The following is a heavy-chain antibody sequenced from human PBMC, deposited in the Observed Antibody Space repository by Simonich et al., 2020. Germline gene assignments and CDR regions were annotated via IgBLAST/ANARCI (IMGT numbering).Heavy chain of an antibody. J-gene: IGHJ4*02. CDR3: AKRSGVSITGTFDY. CDR2: IRGSCGST. Sequence: EVQLLESGGGLVQPGGSLRLSCAASGFTFSSYAMSWVRQAPGEGVGWGLAIRGSCGSTYYADSGKGRFTISRDNSKNTLYLQMNSLRAEDTAVYYCAKRSGVSITGTFDYWGQGTLVTVSS. D-gene: IGHD1-7*01. V-gene: IGHV3-23*01. CDR1: GFTFSSYA.